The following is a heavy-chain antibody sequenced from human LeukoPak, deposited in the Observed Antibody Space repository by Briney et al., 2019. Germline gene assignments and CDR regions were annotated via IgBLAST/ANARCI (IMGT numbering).Heavy chain of an antibody. Sequence: GESLKISCKGSGYSFTSYWIGWVRQIPGKGLEWMGIIYPGDSDTRYSPSFQGQVTISADKSISTAYLQWSSLKASDTAMYYCARHQREQWLVPPGAFDIWGQGTMVTVSS. V-gene: IGHV5-51*01. CDR1: GYSFTSYW. CDR2: IYPGDSDT. CDR3: ARHQREQWLVPPGAFDI. J-gene: IGHJ3*02. D-gene: IGHD6-19*01.